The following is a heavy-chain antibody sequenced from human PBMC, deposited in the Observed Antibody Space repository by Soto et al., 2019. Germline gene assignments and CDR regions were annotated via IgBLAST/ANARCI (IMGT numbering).Heavy chain of an antibody. Sequence: TLSLSCTASAGSITNSGFYWGWVRQLPGKGLEWIGYIYYSGSAYYNPSLRSRVSISIDTFQHRFSLNLTSVTAADTAVYYCARCAFGYFDSWGQGQLVT. CDR1: AGSITNSGFY. D-gene: IGHD3-3*02. CDR2: IYYSGSA. J-gene: IGHJ4*01. V-gene: IGHV4-31*03. CDR3: ARCAFGYFDS.